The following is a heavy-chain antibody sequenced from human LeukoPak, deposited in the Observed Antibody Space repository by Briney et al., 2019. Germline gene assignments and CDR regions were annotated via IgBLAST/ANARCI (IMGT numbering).Heavy chain of an antibody. D-gene: IGHD2-2*02. CDR3: ARRPRVVTAAIAPFDY. Sequence: PSETLSLTCTVSGGSISSHYWSWIRQPPGKGLEWIGYIYYSGSTNYNPSLKSRVTISVDTSKNQFSLKLSSVTAADTAVYYCARRPRVVTAAIAPFDYWGQGTLVTVSS. J-gene: IGHJ4*02. V-gene: IGHV4-59*11. CDR2: IYYSGST. CDR1: GGSISSHY.